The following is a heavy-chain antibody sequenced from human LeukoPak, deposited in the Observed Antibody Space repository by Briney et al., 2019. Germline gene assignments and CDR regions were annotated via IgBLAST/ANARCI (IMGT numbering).Heavy chain of an antibody. CDR3: AKGGQLGPCDY. D-gene: IGHD5-18*01. CDR1: GFTFSSYG. V-gene: IGHV3-30*18. J-gene: IGHJ4*02. Sequence: GGSPRLSCAASGFTFSSYGMHWVRQAPGKGLEWVAVISYDGSNKYYADSVKGRFTTSRDNSKNTLYLQMNSLRAEDTAVYYCAKGGQLGPCDYWGQGTLVTVSS. CDR2: ISYDGSNK.